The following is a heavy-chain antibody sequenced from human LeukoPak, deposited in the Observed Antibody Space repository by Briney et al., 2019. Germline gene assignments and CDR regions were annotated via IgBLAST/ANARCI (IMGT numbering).Heavy chain of an antibody. CDR3: GRKAGDCGGGSCYSIDY. Sequence: SVKVSCKAFGGSFSSEAISWVRQVPGQGLEWMGGIIPIFGTANYAQKFQGRVTITTDESTSTAYMEVSSLRSEDTAVYYCGRKAGDCGGGSCYSIDYWGQGTLVTVSS. J-gene: IGHJ4*02. D-gene: IGHD2-15*01. V-gene: IGHV1-69*05. CDR1: GGSFSSEA. CDR2: IIPIFGTA.